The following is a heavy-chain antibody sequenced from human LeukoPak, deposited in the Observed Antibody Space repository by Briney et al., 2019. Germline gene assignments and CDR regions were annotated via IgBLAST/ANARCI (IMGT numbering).Heavy chain of an antibody. CDR2: TWYDGRNN. CDR1: GFTFSSYG. D-gene: IGHD2-21*01. V-gene: IGHV3-33*01. CDR3: AREVAPLYFHYGMDV. J-gene: IGHJ6*01. Sequence: PGGSLRLSCAASGFTFSSYGMHWVRQAPGKGLEWVAVTWYDGRNNYYAASVKGRFTISRDDSKTTVYLLMNSLRAEGTTVYYCAREVAPLYFHYGMDVWGEGTTVTVSS.